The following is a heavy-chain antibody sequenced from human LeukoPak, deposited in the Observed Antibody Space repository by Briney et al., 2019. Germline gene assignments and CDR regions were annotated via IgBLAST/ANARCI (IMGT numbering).Heavy chain of an antibody. CDR3: ATGYTYDSSVY. Sequence: VASVKVSCKVSGDTVTGFSIHWVRQAPGHGLEWMGGFDPEDGARIFAQKFQGRVTMTEDTSTDTAYMDLSSLRSEDTAVYYCATGYTYDSSVYWGQGTLVTVSS. V-gene: IGHV1-24*01. CDR1: GDTVTGFS. CDR2: FDPEDGAR. J-gene: IGHJ4*02. D-gene: IGHD5-18*01.